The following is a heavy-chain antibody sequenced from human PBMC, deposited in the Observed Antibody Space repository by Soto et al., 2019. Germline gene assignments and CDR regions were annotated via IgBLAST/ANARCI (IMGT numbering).Heavy chain of an antibody. J-gene: IGHJ6*03. D-gene: IGHD6-6*01. CDR1: GGTFSSYT. Sequence: SVKVSCKASGGTFSSYTISWVRQAPGQGLEWMGRIIPILGIANYAQKFQGRVTITADKSTSTAYMELSSLRSEDTAVYYCASCIAARPFFGNYYYYYMDVWGKGTTVTVS. CDR2: IIPILGIA. V-gene: IGHV1-69*02. CDR3: ASCIAARPFFGNYYYYYMDV.